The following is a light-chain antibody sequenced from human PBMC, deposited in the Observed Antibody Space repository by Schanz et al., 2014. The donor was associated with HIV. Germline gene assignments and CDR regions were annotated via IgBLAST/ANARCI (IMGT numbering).Light chain of an antibody. CDR2: DAS. CDR1: QSVSRN. J-gene: IGKJ5*01. Sequence: DIIMTQSPVTLSVSPGERATLSCRASQSVSRNVAWYQQKSGQAPRLLISDASASASAIPARFSGSGSGTQFTLTITCLQSEDLGVYYCQQYHQWPITFGQGARLEIK. V-gene: IGKV3-15*01. CDR3: QQYHQWPIT.